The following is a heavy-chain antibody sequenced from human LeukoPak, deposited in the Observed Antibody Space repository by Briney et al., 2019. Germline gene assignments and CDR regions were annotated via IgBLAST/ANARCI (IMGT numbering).Heavy chain of an antibody. Sequence: PGGSLRLSCAASGFTVSGNFMSWVRQAPGKGLEWVSVIYSGGSTYYADSVKGRFPISRDNSRNTLFLQMNSMRAEDTAVYYCTRVVYSSGYSQGFDVWGQGTMVTVSS. J-gene: IGHJ3*01. CDR2: IYSGGST. CDR3: TRVVYSSGYSQGFDV. D-gene: IGHD3-22*01. CDR1: GFTVSGNF. V-gene: IGHV3-66*01.